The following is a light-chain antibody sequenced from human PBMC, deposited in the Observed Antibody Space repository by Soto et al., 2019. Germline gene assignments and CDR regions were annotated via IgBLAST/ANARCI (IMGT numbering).Light chain of an antibody. CDR1: GSNIGSGYD. V-gene: IGLV1-40*01. CDR2: ESN. Sequence: QSVLTQPPSVSGAPGRRVAISCTGSGSNIGSGYDVHWYQQIQVTVPKLLIYESNNRPSGVPDRFSASKTGTSASLAISGLQAEDEGDYYCQSYDRDLTLFVFGPGTKVTVL. J-gene: IGLJ1*01. CDR3: QSYDRDLTLFV.